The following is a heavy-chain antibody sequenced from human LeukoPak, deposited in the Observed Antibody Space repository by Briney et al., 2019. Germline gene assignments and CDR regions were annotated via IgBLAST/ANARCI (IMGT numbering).Heavy chain of an antibody. Sequence: GGSLRLSCAASGFTFSNYGMSWVRQAPGKGLEWVSTISGSGGRTYYADSVKGRFTISRDNAKNSLYLQMNSLRAEDTAVYYCARGYYYDSSGYPVSLVYWGQGTLVTVSS. J-gene: IGHJ4*02. D-gene: IGHD3-22*01. CDR1: GFTFSNYG. CDR2: ISGSGGRT. V-gene: IGHV3-23*01. CDR3: ARGYYYDSSGYPVSLVY.